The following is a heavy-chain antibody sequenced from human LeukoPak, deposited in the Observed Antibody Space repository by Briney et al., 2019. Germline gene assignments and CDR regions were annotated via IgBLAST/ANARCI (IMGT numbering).Heavy chain of an antibody. V-gene: IGHV4-34*01. CDR1: GGSFSGYY. CDR3: ARAWYYDFWSGYYTSLYYFDY. J-gene: IGHJ4*02. Sequence: SETLSLTCAVYGGSFSGYYWSWIRQPPGKGLEWIGEINRSGSTNYNPSLKSRVTISVDTSKNQFSLKLSSVTAADTAVYYCARAWYYDFWSGYYTSLYYFDYWGQGTLVTVSS. CDR2: INRSGST. D-gene: IGHD3-3*01.